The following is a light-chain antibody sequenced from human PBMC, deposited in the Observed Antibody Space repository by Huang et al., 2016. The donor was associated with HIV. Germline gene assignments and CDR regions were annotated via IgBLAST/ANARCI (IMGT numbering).Light chain of an antibody. Sequence: DIQMTQSPSSLSAFVGDRVTITCLASQSISSYLNWYQQKPGKAPKLLIYAASSLQSGVPSRFSGSGSGTDFTLTISSLQPEDFATYYCQQSYSAPHTVGGGTKVEIK. CDR3: QQSYSAPHT. CDR2: AAS. J-gene: IGKJ4*01. V-gene: IGKV1-39*01. CDR1: QSISSY.